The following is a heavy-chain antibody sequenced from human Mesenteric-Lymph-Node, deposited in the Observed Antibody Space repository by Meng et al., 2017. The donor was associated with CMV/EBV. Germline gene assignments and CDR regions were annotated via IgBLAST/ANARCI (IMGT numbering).Heavy chain of an antibody. CDR2: ISSSSSTI. Sequence: GGSLRLSCAASGFTFSSYSMNWVRQAPGKGLEWVSYISSSSSTIYYADSVKGRFTISRDNSKNTLYLQMSSLRAEDTAVYYCARDTYYYGMDVWGPGTTVTVSS. CDR3: ARDTYYYGMDV. CDR1: GFTFSSYS. V-gene: IGHV3-48*01. J-gene: IGHJ6*02.